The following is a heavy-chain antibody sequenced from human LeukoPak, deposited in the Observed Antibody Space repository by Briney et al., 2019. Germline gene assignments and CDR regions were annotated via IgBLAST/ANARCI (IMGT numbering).Heavy chain of an antibody. CDR1: GGSFSGYY. CDR3: ARVGVYSSSLYYFDY. J-gene: IGHJ4*02. CDR2: INHSGST. V-gene: IGHV4-34*01. Sequence: SETLSLTCAVYGGSFSGYYWSWIRQPPGKGLEWIGEINHSGSTNYNPSLKSRVTISVDTSKNQFSLKLSSVTAADTAVYYCARVGVYSSSLYYFDYWGQGTLVTVSS. D-gene: IGHD6-6*01.